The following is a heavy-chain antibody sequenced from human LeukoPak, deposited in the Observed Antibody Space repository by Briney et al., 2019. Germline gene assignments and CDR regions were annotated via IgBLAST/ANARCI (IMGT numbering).Heavy chain of an antibody. Sequence: PGGSLRLSCAASGFTFSSYGMSWVRQAPGKGLEWVSAISGSGGSTYYADSVKGRFTISRDNSKNTLYLQMNSLRAEDTAVYYCARSWSGSYPTNYFDYWGQGTLVTVSS. CDR2: ISGSGGST. J-gene: IGHJ4*02. CDR1: GFTFSSYG. V-gene: IGHV3-23*01. CDR3: ARSWSGSYPTNYFDY. D-gene: IGHD1-26*01.